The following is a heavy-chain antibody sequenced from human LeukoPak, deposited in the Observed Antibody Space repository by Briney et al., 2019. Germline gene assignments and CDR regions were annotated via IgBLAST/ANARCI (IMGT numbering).Heavy chain of an antibody. Sequence: GGSLRLSCAAYGFTFRSHWMHWVRQPPGKGLVWVSRISSDGSSTSYADSVKGRFTISRDNAKNTLDLQMNSLRAEDTAVYYCARDLGGVTDYWGQGTLVTVSS. J-gene: IGHJ4*02. V-gene: IGHV3-74*01. CDR1: GFTFRSHW. CDR3: ARDLGGVTDY. CDR2: ISSDGSST. D-gene: IGHD2-21*02.